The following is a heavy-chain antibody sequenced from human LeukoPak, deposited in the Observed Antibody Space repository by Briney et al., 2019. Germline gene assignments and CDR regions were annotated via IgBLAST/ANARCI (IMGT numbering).Heavy chain of an antibody. CDR3: ARGIDYYDSSDYYYDYYYYMDV. CDR1: GYTFTSYG. V-gene: IGHV1-18*01. D-gene: IGHD3-22*01. J-gene: IGHJ6*03. CDR2: ISAYNGNT. Sequence: ASVKVSCKASGYTFTSYGISWVRQAPGQGLEWMGWISAYNGNTNYAQKFQGRVTMTSDMSTSTVYMELSSLRSEDTAVYFCARGIDYYDSSDYYYDYYYYMDVWGKGTTVTVSS.